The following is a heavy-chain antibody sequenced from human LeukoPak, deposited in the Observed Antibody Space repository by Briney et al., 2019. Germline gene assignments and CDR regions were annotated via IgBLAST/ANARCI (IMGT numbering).Heavy chain of an antibody. CDR2: INPNSGGT. Sequence: GASVKVSCRASGYTFSDYYIHWVRQAPGQGLEWMGWINPNSGGTNYAQNFQGRVTMTRDTSITTTYMELSRLRSDDTAVYYCARDHDYGAPPGYWGQGSLVTVSS. J-gene: IGHJ4*02. CDR1: GYTFSDYY. CDR3: ARDHDYGAPPGY. V-gene: IGHV1-2*02. D-gene: IGHD4-17*01.